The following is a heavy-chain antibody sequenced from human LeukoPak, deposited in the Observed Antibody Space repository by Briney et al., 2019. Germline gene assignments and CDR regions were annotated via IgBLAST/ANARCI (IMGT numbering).Heavy chain of an antibody. Sequence: PGGSRRLSCAASGFTFDDYAMHGVGRAPGKGLEGCAGISWNSGSIGYADSVKGRFTISRDNAKNSLYLQMTTLRAEDTALYYCANVASGCHNWFDPWGQGTLVTVSS. CDR1: GFTFDDYA. CDR2: ISWNSGSI. V-gene: IGHV3-9*01. J-gene: IGHJ5*02. CDR3: ANVASGCHNWFDP. D-gene: IGHD5-12*01.